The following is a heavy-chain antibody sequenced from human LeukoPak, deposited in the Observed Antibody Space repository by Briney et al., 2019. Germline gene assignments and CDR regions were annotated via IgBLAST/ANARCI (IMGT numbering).Heavy chain of an antibody. D-gene: IGHD6-19*01. CDR2: IIPIFGTA. CDR1: GGTFSSYA. CDR3: ARRSSGWYTLDY. J-gene: IGHJ4*02. Sequence: SVKVSCKASGGTFSSYAISWVRQAPGQGLEWMGGIIPIFGTANYAQKFQGRGTITADESTSTAYMELSSLRSEDTAVYYCARRSSGWYTLDYWGQGTLVTVSS. V-gene: IGHV1-69*01.